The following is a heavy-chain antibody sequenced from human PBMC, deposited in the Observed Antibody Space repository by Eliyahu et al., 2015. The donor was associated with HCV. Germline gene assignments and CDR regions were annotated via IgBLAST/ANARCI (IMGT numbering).Heavy chain of an antibody. D-gene: IGHD1-26*01. CDR2: ISGSGDST. J-gene: IGHJ5*02. CDR1: GFXFRSYA. Sequence: EVQLLESGXGLVEPGGSXRLSCAAXGFXFRSYAMSWVRQAPXKGLGWVSGISGSGDSTXYADSVKGRFTISRDNSKNTLSLQMNSLRAEDTGVYYCAASFSGSYINYFDPWGQGNLVTVSS. CDR3: AASFSGSYINYFDP. V-gene: IGHV3-23*01.